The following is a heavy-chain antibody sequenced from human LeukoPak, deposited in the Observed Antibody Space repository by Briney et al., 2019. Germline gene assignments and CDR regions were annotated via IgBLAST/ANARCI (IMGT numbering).Heavy chain of an antibody. Sequence: PSETLSLTCTVSGGSISSYYWSWIRQPPGKGLEWIGYIYYSGTTNYNPSLKSRVTISVDTSKNQFSLKLNSIAATDPAVYYCARVGAEYSSSWFAYWGQGTLVTVSS. J-gene: IGHJ4*02. CDR3: ARVGAEYSSSWFAY. CDR2: IYYSGTT. V-gene: IGHV4-59*08. CDR1: GGSISSYY. D-gene: IGHD6-13*01.